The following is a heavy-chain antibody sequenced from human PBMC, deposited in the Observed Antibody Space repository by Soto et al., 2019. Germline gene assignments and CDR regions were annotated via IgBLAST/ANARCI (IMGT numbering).Heavy chain of an antibody. J-gene: IGHJ5*02. D-gene: IGHD6-13*01. CDR2: MNPNSCNT. Sequence: QVQLVQSGAEVKKPGASVKVSCKASGYTFTSYDINWVRQATGQGLEWMGWMNPNSCNTGYAQKFQGRVTMTRNTSISKAYMELSSLRSEDTAVYYCARGRGRSSSWYIFHPRFDPWGQGTLVTVSS. CDR3: ARGRGRSSSWYIFHPRFDP. V-gene: IGHV1-8*01. CDR1: GYTFTSYD.